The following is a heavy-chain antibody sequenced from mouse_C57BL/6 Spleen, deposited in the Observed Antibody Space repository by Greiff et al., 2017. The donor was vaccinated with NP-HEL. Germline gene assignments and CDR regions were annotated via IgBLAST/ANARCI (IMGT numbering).Heavy chain of an antibody. V-gene: IGHV1-15*01. J-gene: IGHJ2*01. CDR2: IDPEIGGT. CDR3: TRHGYFDY. D-gene: IGHD1-1*02. Sequence: VQLQESGAELVRPGASVTLSCKASGYTFTDYEMHWVKQTPVHGLEWIGAIDPEIGGTAYNQKFKGKAILTADKSSSTAYMELRSLTSEDSAVYYCTRHGYFDYWGQGTTLTVSS. CDR1: GYTFTDYE.